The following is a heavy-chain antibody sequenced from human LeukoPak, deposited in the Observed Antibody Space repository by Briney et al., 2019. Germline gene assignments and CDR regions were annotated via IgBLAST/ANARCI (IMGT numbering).Heavy chain of an antibody. V-gene: IGHV4-59*12. CDR3: ARELEQQLGIWFDP. J-gene: IGHJ5*02. Sequence: SETLSLTCTVSGGSISSYYWSWIRQPPGKGLEWIGYIYYSGSTNYNPSLKSRVTISVDTSKNQFSLQLNSVTPEDTAVYYCARELEQQLGIWFDPWGQGTLVTVSS. CDR2: IYYSGST. D-gene: IGHD6-13*01. CDR1: GGSISSYY.